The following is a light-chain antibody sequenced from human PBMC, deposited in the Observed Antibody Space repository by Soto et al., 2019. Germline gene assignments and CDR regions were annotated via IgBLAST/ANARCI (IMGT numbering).Light chain of an antibody. CDR1: QSVLYSSTNKNY. J-gene: IGKJ2*01. CDR2: WAS. Sequence: DIVMTQSPDSLAVSLGERATINCKSSQSVLYSSTNKNYLAWYQQKAGQPPKLLIYWASTRESGVPDRISGSGSGTDCTLTISRLQAEDVAVYYCQQYYSSPRTFGQGTKLEIK. V-gene: IGKV4-1*01. CDR3: QQYYSSPRT.